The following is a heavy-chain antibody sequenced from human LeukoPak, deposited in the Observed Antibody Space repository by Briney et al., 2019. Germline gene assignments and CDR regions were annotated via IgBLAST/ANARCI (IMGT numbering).Heavy chain of an antibody. Sequence: ETLSLTCTASGGSISSFYWSWIRQPPGKGLEWIGYIYSSGSTNYNPSLKSRVTISVDTSKNQFSLKLSSVTAADTAVYYCARHGSQSSGYYYWGQGTLVTVSS. CDR2: IYSSGST. CDR1: GGSISSFY. V-gene: IGHV4-59*08. D-gene: IGHD3-9*01. CDR3: ARHGSQSSGYYY. J-gene: IGHJ4*02.